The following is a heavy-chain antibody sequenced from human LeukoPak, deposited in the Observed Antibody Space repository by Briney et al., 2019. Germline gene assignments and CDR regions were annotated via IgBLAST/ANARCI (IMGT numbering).Heavy chain of an antibody. CDR2: IYYSGST. CDR1: GDSISSSSYD. V-gene: IGHV4-39*02. D-gene: IGHD3-3*01. Sequence: SETLSLTCTVSGDSISSSSYDWGWIRQPPGKGLEWIGSIYYSGSTYYNPSLKSRVTISVDTSKNHFSLRLSSVTAADTALYYCARAFGVVIPEAFDYWGQGTLVTVSS. CDR3: ARAFGVVIPEAFDY. J-gene: IGHJ4*02.